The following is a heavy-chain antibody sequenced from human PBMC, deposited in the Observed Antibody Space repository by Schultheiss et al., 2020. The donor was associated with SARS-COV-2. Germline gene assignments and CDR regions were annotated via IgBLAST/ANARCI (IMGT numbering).Heavy chain of an antibody. V-gene: IGHV4-34*01. Sequence: SQTLSLTCAVYGGSFSGYYWSWIRQPPGKGLGWIGEINHSGSTYYNPSLKSRVTISVDTSKNQFSLKLSSVTAADTAVYYCARDSYGYDYWGQGTLVTVSS. CDR1: GGSFSGYY. CDR3: ARDSYGYDY. CDR2: INHSGST. D-gene: IGHD5-18*01. J-gene: IGHJ4*02.